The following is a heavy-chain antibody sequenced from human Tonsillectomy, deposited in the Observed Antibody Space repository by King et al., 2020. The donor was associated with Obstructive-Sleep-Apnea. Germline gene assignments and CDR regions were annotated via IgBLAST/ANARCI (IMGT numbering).Heavy chain of an antibody. CDR3: ARSSGDYGDYVSDY. D-gene: IGHD4-17*01. J-gene: IGHJ4*02. V-gene: IGHV4-59*01. Sequence: QVQLQESGPGLVKPSETLSLTCTVSGGSISSYYWSWIRQPPGKGLEWIGYIYYSGSTNYNPSLKSRVTISVDTSKNQFSLKLSSVTAADTAVYYCARSSGDYGDYVSDYWGQGTLVTVSS. CDR1: GGSISSYY. CDR2: IYYSGST.